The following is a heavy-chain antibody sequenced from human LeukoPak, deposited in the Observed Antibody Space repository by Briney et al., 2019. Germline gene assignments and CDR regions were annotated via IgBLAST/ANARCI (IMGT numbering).Heavy chain of an antibody. CDR1: GYTFTSYG. CDR3: ARVVVRDANHYKDY. J-gene: IGHJ4*02. Sequence: ASVKVSCKASGYTFTSYGISWVRQAPGQGLEWMGWISAYNGNTNYAQKLQGRVTMTRDTSISTAYLDLSRLRSDDTAVYYCARVVVRDANHYKDYLGPGTLVTGYS. D-gene: IGHD5-24*01. CDR2: ISAYNGNT. V-gene: IGHV1-18*01.